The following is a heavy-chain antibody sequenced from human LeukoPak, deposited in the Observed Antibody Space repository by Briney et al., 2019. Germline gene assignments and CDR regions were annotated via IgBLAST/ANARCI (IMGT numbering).Heavy chain of an antibody. D-gene: IGHD5-12*01. CDR1: GYSLIEVA. Sequence: GASVKVSCKVAGYSLIEVAMHWVRQAPGKGLEWVGSFDPEDGEDGETHYAQKFQGRVIMTEDAPTDTAYMELSSLRSEDTAVYYCAMTDRYAGRPFDYWGHGTLVTVSS. J-gene: IGHJ4*01. CDR2: FDPEDGEDGET. V-gene: IGHV1-24*01. CDR3: AMTDRYAGRPFDY.